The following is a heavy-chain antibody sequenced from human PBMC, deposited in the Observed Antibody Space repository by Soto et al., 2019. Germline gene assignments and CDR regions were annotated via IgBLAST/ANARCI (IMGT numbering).Heavy chain of an antibody. J-gene: IGHJ6*02. CDR1: GFTFSSYG. D-gene: IGHD6-13*01. CDR2: ISYDGSNK. Sequence: QVQLVESGGGVVQPGRSLRLSCAASGFTFSSYGMHWVRQAPGKGLEWVAVISYDGSNKYYADSVKGRFTISRDNSKNTLYLQMNSLRAEDTAVYYCAKNSALGSSWYDYYGMDVWGQGTTVTVSS. CDR3: AKNSALGSSWYDYYGMDV. V-gene: IGHV3-30*18.